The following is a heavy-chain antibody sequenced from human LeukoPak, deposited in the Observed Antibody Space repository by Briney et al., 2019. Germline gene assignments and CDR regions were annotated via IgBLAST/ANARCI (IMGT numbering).Heavy chain of an antibody. CDR3: AKEYSSSREGSGAFDI. CDR1: GFTFSSYG. J-gene: IGHJ3*02. CDR2: IRYDGSNK. V-gene: IGHV3-30*02. Sequence: GGSLRLSCAASGFTFSSYGMHWVRQAPGKGLEWVAFIRYDGSNKYYADSVKGRFTISRDNSKNTLYLQMNSLRAEDTAVYYCAKEYSSSREGSGAFDIWGQGTMVTVSS. D-gene: IGHD6-13*01.